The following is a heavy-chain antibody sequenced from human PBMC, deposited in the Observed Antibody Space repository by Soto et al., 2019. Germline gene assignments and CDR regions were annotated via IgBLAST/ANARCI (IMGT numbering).Heavy chain of an antibody. J-gene: IGHJ6*02. D-gene: IGHD3-3*01. CDR2: INHSGST. CDR3: ARGRWTYDFWSGYNYGMDV. Sequence: LSLTCAVYGGSFSGYYWSWIRQPPGKGLEWIGEINHSGSTNYNPSLKSRVTISVDTSKNQFSLKLSSVTAADTAVYYCARGRWTYDFWSGYNYGMDVWGQGTTVTVSS. V-gene: IGHV4-34*01. CDR1: GGSFSGYY.